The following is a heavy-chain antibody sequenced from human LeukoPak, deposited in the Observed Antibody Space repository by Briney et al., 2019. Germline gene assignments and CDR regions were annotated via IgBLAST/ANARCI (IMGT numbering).Heavy chain of an antibody. CDR1: GFTFSSYG. V-gene: IGHV3-30*03. CDR3: ARDSYGADY. J-gene: IGHJ4*02. D-gene: IGHD4/OR15-4a*01. CDR2: ISYDGSNK. Sequence: GGSLRLSCAASGFTFSSYGMHWVRQAPGKGLEWVAVISYDGSNKYYADSVKGRFTISRDKSKNTLYLQMNSLRAEDTAFYYCARDSYGADYWGQGTLVTVSS.